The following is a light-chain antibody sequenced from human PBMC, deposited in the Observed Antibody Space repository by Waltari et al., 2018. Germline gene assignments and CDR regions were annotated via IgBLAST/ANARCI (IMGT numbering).Light chain of an antibody. V-gene: IGKV1-5*01. Sequence: DIQLTQSPSTLSASIGDKVTITCRASRSVDTWLAWYQQRPGTPPKFLIYDASSLENGVPSRFSGSGSGTEFTLSITSLQPDDFATHYCQQYRSDSPTFGQGTKVEMK. J-gene: IGKJ1*01. CDR1: RSVDTW. CDR2: DAS. CDR3: QQYRSDSPT.